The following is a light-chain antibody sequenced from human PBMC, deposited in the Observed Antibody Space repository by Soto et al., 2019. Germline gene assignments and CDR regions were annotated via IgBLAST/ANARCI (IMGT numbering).Light chain of an antibody. J-gene: IGKJ1*01. CDR2: GAS. Sequence: ETVLTQSPGTLSLSPGERATLSCRASQSVSSNYLAWYQQKPGQSPRLVIYGASRRATGIPARFSGSGSGTEFTLTISSLQSEDFAVYYCQQYNNWPTFGQGTKVDIK. CDR3: QQYNNWPT. CDR1: QSVSSN. V-gene: IGKV3D-15*01.